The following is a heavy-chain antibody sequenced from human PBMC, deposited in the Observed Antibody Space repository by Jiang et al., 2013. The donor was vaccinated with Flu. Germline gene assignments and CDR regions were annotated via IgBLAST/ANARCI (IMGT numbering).Heavy chain of an antibody. CDR1: GGTFSSYA. CDR3: ARDPFVGGYSGYAYYYGMDV. J-gene: IGHJ6*02. CDR2: IIPIFGTA. D-gene: IGHD5-12*01. V-gene: IGHV1-69*06. Sequence: SGAEVKKPGSSVKVSCKASGGTFSSYAISWVRQAPGQGLEWMGGIIPIFGTANYAQKFQGRVTITADKSTSTAYMELSSLRSEDTAVYYCARDPFVGGYSGYAYYYGMDVWGQGTTVTVSS.